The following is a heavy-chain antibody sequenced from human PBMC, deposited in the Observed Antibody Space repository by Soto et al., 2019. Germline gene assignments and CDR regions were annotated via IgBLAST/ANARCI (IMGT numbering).Heavy chain of an antibody. CDR3: ARDTPNYDFWSGPKGYYYYGMDV. J-gene: IGHJ6*02. D-gene: IGHD3-3*01. CDR2: ISSSSSYI. CDR1: GFTFSSYS. V-gene: IGHV3-21*01. Sequence: RLSCAASGFTFSSYSMNWVRQAPGKGLEWVSSISSSSSYIYYADSVKGRFTISRDSAKNSLYLQMNSLRAEDTAVYYCARDTPNYDFWSGPKGYYYYGMDVWGQGTKVTVSS.